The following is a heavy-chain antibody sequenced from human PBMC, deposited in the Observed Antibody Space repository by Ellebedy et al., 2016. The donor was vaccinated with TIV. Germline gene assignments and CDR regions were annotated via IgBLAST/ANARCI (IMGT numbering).Heavy chain of an antibody. D-gene: IGHD4-23*01. CDR2: IIPIFGTA. Sequence: AASVKVSCKASGYTFTSYDINWVRQATGQGLEWMGGIIPIFGTANYAQKFQGRVTITADESTSTAYMELSSLRSEDTAVYYCARDRGTVVTHDDGDYWGQGTLVTVSS. CDR1: GYTFTSYD. CDR3: ARDRGTVVTHDDGDY. J-gene: IGHJ4*02. V-gene: IGHV1-69*13.